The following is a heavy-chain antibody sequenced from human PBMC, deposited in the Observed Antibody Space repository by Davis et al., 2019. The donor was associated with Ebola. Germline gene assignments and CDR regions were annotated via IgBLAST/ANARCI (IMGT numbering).Heavy chain of an antibody. CDR3: ARRVWGSSRARDNWFDP. CDR1: GGSFSGYY. J-gene: IGHJ5*02. V-gene: IGHV4-34*01. CDR2: IYYSGST. Sequence: SETLSLTCAVYGGSFSGYYWSWIRQHPGKGLEWIGYIYYSGSTYYNPSLKSRVTISVDTSKNQFSLKLSSVTAADTAVYYCARRVWGSSRARDNWFDPWGQGTLVTVSS. D-gene: IGHD6-13*01.